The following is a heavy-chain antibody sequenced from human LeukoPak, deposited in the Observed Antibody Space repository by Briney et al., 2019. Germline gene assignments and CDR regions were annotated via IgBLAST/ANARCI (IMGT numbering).Heavy chain of an antibody. CDR2: FDPEDVET. CDR3: ATDFYRGRQFDY. D-gene: IGHD2/OR15-2a*01. V-gene: IGHV1-24*01. J-gene: IGHJ4*02. CDR1: GNTFTDLS. Sequence: ASVKVSCKVSGNTFTDLSMSWVRQAPGKGLEWMGGFDPEDVETIYAQKFQGRVTMTEDTSTATAYMELSSLRPDDTAVYYCATDFYRGRQFDYWGQGTLVTVSS.